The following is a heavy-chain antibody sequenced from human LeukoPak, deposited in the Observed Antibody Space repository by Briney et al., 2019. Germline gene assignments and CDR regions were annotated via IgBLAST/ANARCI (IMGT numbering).Heavy chain of an antibody. Sequence: PGGSLRLSCAASGFTFSSYWMSWVRQAPGKGLEWVANIKQDGSEKYYVDSVKGRFTISRDNAKNSLYLQMNSLRAEDTAVYYCATRPADIVVVPADDAFDIWGQGTMVTVSS. CDR3: ATRPADIVVVPADDAFDI. J-gene: IGHJ3*02. CDR2: IKQDGSEK. V-gene: IGHV3-7*01. CDR1: GFTFSSYW. D-gene: IGHD2-2*01.